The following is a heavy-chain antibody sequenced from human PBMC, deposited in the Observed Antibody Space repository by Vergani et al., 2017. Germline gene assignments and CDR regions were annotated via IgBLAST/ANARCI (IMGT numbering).Heavy chain of an antibody. V-gene: IGHV3-23*01. Sequence: EVQLLESGGGLVQPGGSLRLSCAASGFTFSSYAMSWVRQAPGTGLEWVSAISGSGGSTYYADSVKGRFTISRDNSKNTLYLQMNSLRAEDTAVYYCAKDPPTLRGPGGYDGSGSNGYWGQGTLVTVSS. CDR1: GFTFSSYA. D-gene: IGHD3-10*01. CDR2: ISGSGGST. J-gene: IGHJ4*02. CDR3: AKDPPTLRGPGGYDGSGSNGY.